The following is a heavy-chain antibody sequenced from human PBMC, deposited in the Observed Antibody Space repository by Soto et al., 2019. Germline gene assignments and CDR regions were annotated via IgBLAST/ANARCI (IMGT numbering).Heavy chain of an antibody. CDR2: INHSGST. D-gene: IGHD3-16*02. CDR1: GGSFSGYY. V-gene: IGHV4-34*01. Sequence: QVQLQQWGAGLLKPSETLSLTCAVSGGSFSGYYWSWIRQPPGKGLEWIGEINHSGSTNYNPSLKSRVTISVGTSKIQFSLKLSSVTAADTAVYYCARGPYDYVWGSYRSKALHFDYWGQGTLVTVSS. J-gene: IGHJ4*02. CDR3: ARGPYDYVWGSYRSKALHFDY.